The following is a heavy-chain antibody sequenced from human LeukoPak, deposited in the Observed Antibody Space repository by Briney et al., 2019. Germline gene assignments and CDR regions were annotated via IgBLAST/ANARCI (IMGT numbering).Heavy chain of an antibody. CDR3: ARVYVWGSSRHLDY. V-gene: IGHV4-39*07. CDR1: GGSISSSSYY. J-gene: IGHJ4*02. D-gene: IGHD3-16*01. CDR2: IYYSGST. Sequence: SETLSLTCTVSGGSISSSSYYWGWIRQPPGKGLEGVGSIYYSGSTYYNPSLKSRVTISVDTSKNQFSLKLSSVTAADTAVYYCARVYVWGSSRHLDYWGQGTLVTVSS.